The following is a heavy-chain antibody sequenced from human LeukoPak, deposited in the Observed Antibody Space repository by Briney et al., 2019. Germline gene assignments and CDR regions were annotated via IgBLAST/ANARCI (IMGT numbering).Heavy chain of an antibody. CDR2: ISGNGGST. CDR1: GFTFSRYA. V-gene: IGHV3-64D*06. CDR3: AWELPRTDAFDI. Sequence: PGGSLRLSCSASGFTFSRYAMHWVRQAPGKGLESVSGISGNGGSTYYADSVKGRFTISRDNSKSTLYLQMSSLRAEDTAVYYCAWELPRTDAFDIWGQGTLATVSS. D-gene: IGHD3-10*01. J-gene: IGHJ3*02.